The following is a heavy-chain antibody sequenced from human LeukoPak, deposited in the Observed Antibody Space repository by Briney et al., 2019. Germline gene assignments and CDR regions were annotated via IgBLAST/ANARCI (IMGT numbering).Heavy chain of an antibody. CDR1: GFTFSIYA. V-gene: IGHV3-23*01. CDR2: ISGSGDTT. CDR3: AKDPFRARISAPDY. Sequence: GGSLRLSCVASGFTFSIYAISWVRQAPGKGLESVSAISGSGDTTYYADSVKGRFTISRDNSKNTLYLQMNSLRAEDTAVYYCAKDPFRARISAPDYWGQGTLVTVSS. J-gene: IGHJ4*02. D-gene: IGHD6-6*01.